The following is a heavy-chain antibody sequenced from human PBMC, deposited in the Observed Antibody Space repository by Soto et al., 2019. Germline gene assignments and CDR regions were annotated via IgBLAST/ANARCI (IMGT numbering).Heavy chain of an antibody. CDR2: ISAYNGNT. J-gene: IGHJ4*02. V-gene: IGHV1-18*01. CDR3: AAPYYDILPSDY. D-gene: IGHD3-9*01. Sequence: ASVKVSCKASGYTFTSYGISWVRQAPGQGLEWMGWISAYNGNTNYAQKLQGRVTMTTDTSTSTAYMELRSLRSDDTAVYYCAAPYYDILPSDYWGQGTLVTVSS. CDR1: GYTFTSYG.